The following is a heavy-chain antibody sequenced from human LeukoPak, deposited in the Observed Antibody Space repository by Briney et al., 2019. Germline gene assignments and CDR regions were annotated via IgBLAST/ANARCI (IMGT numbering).Heavy chain of an antibody. CDR2: IYYSGST. D-gene: IGHD4-23*01. CDR1: GGSITSYY. CDR3: ARLGVAYGGNSGYFDY. V-gene: IGHV4-59*08. Sequence: SETLSLTCTISGGSITSYYWSWIRQPPGKRLEWIGYIYYSGSTNYNPSLKSRVTISVDTSKNQFSLKLSSVTAADTAVYYCARLGVAYGGNSGYFDYWGQGTLVTVSS. J-gene: IGHJ4*02.